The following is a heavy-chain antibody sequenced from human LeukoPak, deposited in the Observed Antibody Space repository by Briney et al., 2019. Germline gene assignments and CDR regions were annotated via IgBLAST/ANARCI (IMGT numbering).Heavy chain of an antibody. Sequence: GGSLRLSCAASGFTFSYYSMNWVRHAPGKGLEWVSYISRSSSAIYYADSVKGRLTISRDNAKNSLFLQMNSLRDEDTAVYYCARDPYSYDTSGPKPFDYWGQGTLVTVSS. J-gene: IGHJ4*02. D-gene: IGHD3-3*01. CDR1: GFTFSYYS. V-gene: IGHV3-48*02. CDR2: ISRSSSAI. CDR3: ARDPYSYDTSGPKPFDY.